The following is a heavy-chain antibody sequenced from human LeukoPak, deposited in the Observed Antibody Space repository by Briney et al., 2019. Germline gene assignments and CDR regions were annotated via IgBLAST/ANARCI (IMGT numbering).Heavy chain of an antibody. J-gene: IGHJ4*02. D-gene: IGHD2-2*01. V-gene: IGHV1-18*01. CDR3: ARDIVVPAAIPTDVGMVRGVTFFDY. CDR2: ISAYNGNT. CDR1: GYTFTSYG. Sequence: ASVKVSCKASGYTFTSYGISWVRQAPGQGLEWMGWISAYNGNTDYAQKLQGRVTMTTDTSTSTAYMELRSLRSDDTAVYYCARDIVVPAAIPTDVGMVRGVTFFDYWGQGTLVTVSS.